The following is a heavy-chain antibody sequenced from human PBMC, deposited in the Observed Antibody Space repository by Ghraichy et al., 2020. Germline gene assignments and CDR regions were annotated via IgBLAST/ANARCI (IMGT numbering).Heavy chain of an antibody. CDR1: GGSFSGYY. D-gene: IGHD3-3*01. CDR2: INHSGST. CDR3: ARGLSRSVTIFGVVYFDY. J-gene: IGHJ4*02. V-gene: IGHV4-34*01. Sequence: SETLSLTCAVYGGSFSGYYWSWIRQPPGKGLEWIGEINHSGSTNYNPSLKSRVTISVDTSKNQFSLKLSSVTAADTAVYYCARGLSRSVTIFGVVYFDYWGQGTLVTVSS.